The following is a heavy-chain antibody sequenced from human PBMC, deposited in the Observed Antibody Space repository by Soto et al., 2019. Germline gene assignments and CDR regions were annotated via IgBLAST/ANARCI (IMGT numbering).Heavy chain of an antibody. CDR3: ARTDFWSGTAFDY. V-gene: IGHV3-21*01. CDR2: ISSSSSYI. CDR1: GFTFSSYS. J-gene: IGHJ4*02. Sequence: EVQLVESGGGLVKPGGSLRLSCAASGFTFSSYSMNWVRQAPGKGLEWVSSISSSSSYIYYADSVKGRFTISRDNAKNSLYLQMNSLRAEDTAVYYCARTDFWSGTAFDYWGQGTLVTVSS. D-gene: IGHD3-3*01.